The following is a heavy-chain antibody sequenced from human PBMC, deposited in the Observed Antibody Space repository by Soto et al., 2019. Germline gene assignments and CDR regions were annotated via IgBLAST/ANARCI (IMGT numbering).Heavy chain of an antibody. CDR2: ISYDGSNK. J-gene: IGHJ3*02. Sequence: GGSLRLSCAASGFTFRSYGMHWVRQAPGKGLEWVAVISYDGSNKYYADSVKGRFTIPRDNSKNTLYLQMNSLRAEDTAVYYCAKGGVGSTSNAFDIWGQGTMVTVS. D-gene: IGHD1-26*01. CDR1: GFTFRSYG. V-gene: IGHV3-30*18. CDR3: AKGGVGSTSNAFDI.